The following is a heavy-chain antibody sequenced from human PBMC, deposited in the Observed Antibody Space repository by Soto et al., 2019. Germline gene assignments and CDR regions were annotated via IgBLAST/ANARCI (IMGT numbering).Heavy chain of an antibody. J-gene: IGHJ4*02. Sequence: PXGSLRLSCAASGLTFSGHWMTWVRQTPGEGLQWVAAIKPDGSETFYVDSVKGRFTISRDNARNSLFLQMDSLRAEDTAVYYCTSRPSGMTYHAVFDFWGQGPLVTVSS. V-gene: IGHV3-7*03. CDR2: IKPDGSET. CDR1: GLTFSGHW. D-gene: IGHD2-21*02. CDR3: TSRPSGMTYHAVFDF.